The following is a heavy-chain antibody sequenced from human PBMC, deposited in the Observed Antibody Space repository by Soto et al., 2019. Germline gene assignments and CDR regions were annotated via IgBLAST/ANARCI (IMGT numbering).Heavy chain of an antibody. CDR1: GYPFPSSD. J-gene: IGHJ4*02. CDR3: AKQGPLHCSSNSWPYNFYS. CDR2: MNPNSGNT. V-gene: IGHV1-8*01. Sequence: ASVKVSCKASGYPFPSSDINWVRQATGQGLEWMGWMNPNSGNTGYAQKFQGRVTMTRNTSINTAYMELSSLRSEDTAVYYCAKQGPLHCSSNSWPYNFYSCGEGTLVTVSS. D-gene: IGHD2-2*01.